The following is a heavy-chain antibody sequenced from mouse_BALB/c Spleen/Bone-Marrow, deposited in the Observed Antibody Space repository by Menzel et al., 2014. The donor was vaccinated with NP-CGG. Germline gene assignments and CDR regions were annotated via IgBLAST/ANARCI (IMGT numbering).Heavy chain of an antibody. CDR2: IHPSGSET. J-gene: IGHJ3*01. Sequence: QVQLQQSGAKLVRPGASVKLSCKASGYSFTSYWMNWVKQRPGQGLEWIGMIHPSGSETRLNQNFKDKATLTVDKSSSTAYMQLSSPTSEDFAVYYCARSRGEGYWGQGTLVTVSA. V-gene: IGHV1-61*01. CDR3: ARSRGEGY. CDR1: GYSFTSYW.